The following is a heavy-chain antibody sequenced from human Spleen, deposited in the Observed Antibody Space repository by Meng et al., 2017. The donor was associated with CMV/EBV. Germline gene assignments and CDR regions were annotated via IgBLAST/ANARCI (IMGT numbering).Heavy chain of an antibody. J-gene: IGHJ4*02. V-gene: IGHV3-74*01. D-gene: IGHD2-15*01. Sequence: GFAFSTYWNNWVRQAPGKGLVWVSSINSDGSDTSYADSVKGRFTISRDNAKNTVYLEMNSLRDEDTAVYYCTRGYCSSSSCNLPFDYWGQGTLVTVSS. CDR1: GFAFSTYW. CDR2: INSDGSDT. CDR3: TRGYCSSSSCNLPFDY.